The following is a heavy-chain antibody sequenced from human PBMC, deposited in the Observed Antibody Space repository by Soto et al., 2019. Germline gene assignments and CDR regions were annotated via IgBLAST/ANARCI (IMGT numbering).Heavy chain of an antibody. CDR3: ARHGGSGSYYYSV. J-gene: IGHJ6*04. CDR2: IFYSGST. V-gene: IGHV4-31*03. Sequence: SETLSLTCTVSGGSISSGTSYWSWIRQRPGKGLEWIGYIFYSGSTYYTPSLRGRVMISVDTSKNQFTLKLSSVTAADTAVYYCARHGGSGSYYYSVWGKGTTVTVSS. D-gene: IGHD3-10*01. CDR1: GGSISSGTSY.